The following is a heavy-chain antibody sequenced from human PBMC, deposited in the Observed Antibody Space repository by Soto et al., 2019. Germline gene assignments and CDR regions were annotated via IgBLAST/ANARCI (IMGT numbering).Heavy chain of an antibody. J-gene: IGHJ4*02. Sequence: QVTLKESGPVLVKPTETLTLTCTVSGFSLSNARMGVSWIRQPPVKALEWLAHIFSNDEKSYSPSLKSRLTITKDTSKSQVVLTMTNMDPVDTATYYCARMGDGYNSYFDYWGQGTLVTVSS. CDR3: ARMGDGYNSYFDY. V-gene: IGHV2-26*01. D-gene: IGHD5-12*01. CDR1: GFSLSNARMG. CDR2: IFSNDEK.